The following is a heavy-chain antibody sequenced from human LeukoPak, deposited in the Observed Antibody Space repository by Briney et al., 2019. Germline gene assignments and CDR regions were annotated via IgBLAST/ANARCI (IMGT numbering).Heavy chain of an antibody. Sequence: GGSLRLSCAVSGFTFSSHWMHWVRQAPGKGLVWFSRINSDGSTTNYADSVKGRFTISRDNAKNTLFLQMNSLRAEDTAVCYCVRGYSGTYRADYWGQGTLVTVSS. CDR3: VRGYSGTYRADY. CDR2: INSDGSTT. J-gene: IGHJ4*02. D-gene: IGHD1-26*01. CDR1: GFTFSSHW. V-gene: IGHV3-74*01.